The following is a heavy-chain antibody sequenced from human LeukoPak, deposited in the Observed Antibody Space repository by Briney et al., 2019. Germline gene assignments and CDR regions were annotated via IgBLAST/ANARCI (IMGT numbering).Heavy chain of an antibody. CDR2: ISAYNGNT. D-gene: IGHD3-10*01. Sequence: ASVKVSCKASGYTFTSYGISWVRQAPGQGLEWMGWISAYNGNTNYAQKFQGRVTMTRDTSISTAYMELSRLRSDDTAVYYCARGRGYGSGSYMPLNYWGQGTLVTVSS. CDR3: ARGRGYGSGSYMPLNY. J-gene: IGHJ4*02. V-gene: IGHV1-18*01. CDR1: GYTFTSYG.